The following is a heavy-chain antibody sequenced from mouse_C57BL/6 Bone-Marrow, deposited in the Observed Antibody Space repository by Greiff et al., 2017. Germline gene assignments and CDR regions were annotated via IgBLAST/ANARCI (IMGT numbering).Heavy chain of an antibody. J-gene: IGHJ3*01. V-gene: IGHV1-81*01. D-gene: IGHD1-1*01. CDR3: ARYYYGSPAWFAY. CDR2: IYPRSGNT. Sequence: VQLQESGAELARPGASVKLSCKASGYTFTSYGISWVKQRTGQGLEWIGEIYPRSGNTYYNEKFKGKATLTADKSSSTAYMELRSLTSEDSAVYFCARYYYGSPAWFAYWGQGTLVNVSA. CDR1: GYTFTSYG.